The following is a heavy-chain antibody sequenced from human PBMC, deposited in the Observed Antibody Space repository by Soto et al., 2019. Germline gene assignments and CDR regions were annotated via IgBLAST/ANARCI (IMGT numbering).Heavy chain of an antibody. CDR2: IWYDGSKE. Sequence: XVSLRLSCAASGLPFNRNGMHWVRQAPGKGLEWVAVIWYDGSKEYYSDSVKGRFTISRDNSKNMLYLQMKSVRVEDTAVYFCARDRSAGNYFYYGMDVWGQGTTVIVSS. D-gene: IGHD1-1*01. CDR3: ARDRSAGNYFYYGMDV. CDR1: GLPFNRNG. V-gene: IGHV3-33*01. J-gene: IGHJ6*02.